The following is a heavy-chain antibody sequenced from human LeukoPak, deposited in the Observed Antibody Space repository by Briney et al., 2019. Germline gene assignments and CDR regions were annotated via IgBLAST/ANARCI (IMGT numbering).Heavy chain of an antibody. CDR2: ITRSSYI. D-gene: IGHD3-10*01. Sequence: GGSLRLSCAASGFTFSTYSMNWVRQAPGKGLEWVSSITRSSYIYYADSVKGRFTISRDNAKNSLYLQMNSLRAEDTAVYYCAKENSQWGFGANWGQGTLVTVSS. CDR3: AKENSQWGFGAN. V-gene: IGHV3-21*01. J-gene: IGHJ4*02. CDR1: GFTFSTYS.